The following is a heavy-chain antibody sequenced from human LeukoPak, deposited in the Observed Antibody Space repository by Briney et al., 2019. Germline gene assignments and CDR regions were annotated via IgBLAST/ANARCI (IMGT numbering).Heavy chain of an antibody. CDR3: ARDTAMGYDAFDI. J-gene: IGHJ3*02. CDR2: IKQDGSEK. V-gene: IGHV3-7*01. D-gene: IGHD5-18*01. CDR1: GFTFSSYW. Sequence: GGSLRLSCAASGFTFSSYWMSWVRQAPGKGLEWVANIKQDGSEKYYVDSVKGRFTISRDNAKNSLYLQMNSLRAEDTAVYYCARDTAMGYDAFDIWGQGTMVTVSS.